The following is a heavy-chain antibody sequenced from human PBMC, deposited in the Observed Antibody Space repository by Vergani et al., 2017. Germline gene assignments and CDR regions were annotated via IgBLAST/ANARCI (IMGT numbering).Heavy chain of an antibody. V-gene: IGHV3-13*01. D-gene: IGHD6-6*01. J-gene: IGHJ4*02. Sequence: EVQLVESGGGLVQPGGSLRLSCAASGFTFSTYDMHWVRQATGKGLEWVSAIGTAGDTYYPGSVKGRFTISRENAKNSLYLQMNGLRAGDTAVYYCARRDSSSPALDYWGQGTLVTGSS. CDR3: ARRDSSSPALDY. CDR2: IGTAGDT. CDR1: GFTFSTYD.